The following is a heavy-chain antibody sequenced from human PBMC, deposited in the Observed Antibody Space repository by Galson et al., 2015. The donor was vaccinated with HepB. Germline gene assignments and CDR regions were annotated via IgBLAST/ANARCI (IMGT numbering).Heavy chain of an antibody. Sequence: SLRLSCAASGFTFSTYAMSWVRQAPGKGLEWVSAISGSGGSTYYADSVKGRFTISRDNSKNTLYLQMNSLRAEDTAVYYCAKSGRDWVGATPDYWGQGTLVTVSS. CDR3: AKSGRDWVGATPDY. CDR2: ISGSGGST. D-gene: IGHD1-26*01. V-gene: IGHV3-23*01. J-gene: IGHJ4*02. CDR1: GFTFSTYA.